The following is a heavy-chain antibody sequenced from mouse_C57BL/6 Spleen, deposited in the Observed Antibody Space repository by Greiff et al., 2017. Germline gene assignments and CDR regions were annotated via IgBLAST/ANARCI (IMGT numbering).Heavy chain of an antibody. CDR3: ARGVTTVVAEAY. V-gene: IGHV1-81*01. J-gene: IGHJ3*01. D-gene: IGHD1-1*01. CDR2: IYPRSGNT. Sequence: QVQLKESGAELARPGASVKLSCKASGYTFTSYGISWVKQRTGQGLEWIGEIYPRSGNTYYNEKFKGKATLTADKSSSTAYMELRSLTSEDSAVYVCARGVTTVVAEAYWGQGTLVTVSA. CDR1: GYTFTSYG.